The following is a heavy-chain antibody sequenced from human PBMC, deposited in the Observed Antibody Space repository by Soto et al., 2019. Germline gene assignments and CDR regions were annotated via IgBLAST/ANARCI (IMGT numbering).Heavy chain of an antibody. J-gene: IGHJ3*02. CDR2: ISSSSSYI. Sequence: PGGSLRLSCAASGFTFSSYSMNWVRQSPGKGLEWVSSISSSSSYIYYADSVKGRFTISRDNAKSSLYLQMNSLRAEDTAVYYCARASHVLRYFDWLPPDAFDIWGQGTMVTVSS. D-gene: IGHD3-9*01. V-gene: IGHV3-21*01. CDR1: GFTFSSYS. CDR3: ARASHVLRYFDWLPPDAFDI.